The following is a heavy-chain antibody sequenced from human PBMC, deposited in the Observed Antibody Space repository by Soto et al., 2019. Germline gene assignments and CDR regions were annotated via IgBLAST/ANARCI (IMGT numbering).Heavy chain of an antibody. CDR1: GFTFSGSA. Sequence: EVQLVESGGGLVQPGGSLRLSCAASGFTFSGSAMHWVRQAPGKGLEWVGRIRSKANSYATAYAASVKGRFTISRDDSKNTAYLQMNSLKTEDTAVYYCTRQANYYGSGSYVYWGQGTLVTVSS. D-gene: IGHD3-10*01. J-gene: IGHJ4*02. V-gene: IGHV3-73*02. CDR2: IRSKANSYAT. CDR3: TRQANYYGSGSYVY.